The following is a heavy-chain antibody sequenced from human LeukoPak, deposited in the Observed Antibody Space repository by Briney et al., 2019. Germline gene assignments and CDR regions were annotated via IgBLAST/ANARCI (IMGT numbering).Heavy chain of an antibody. CDR1: GYTFTGYY. CDR2: INPNSGGT. V-gene: IGHV1-2*02. D-gene: IGHD3-16*01. CDR3: ARDYAADYYYMDV. J-gene: IGHJ6*03. Sequence: GASVKVSCKASGYTFTGYYMHWVRQAPGQGLEWMGWINPNSGGTNYAQKFQGRVTMTTDTSISTAYMELSRLRSDDTAVYYCARDYAADYYYMDVWGKGTTVTISS.